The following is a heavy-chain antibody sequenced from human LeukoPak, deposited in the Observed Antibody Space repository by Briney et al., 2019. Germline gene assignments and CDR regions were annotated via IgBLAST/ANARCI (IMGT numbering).Heavy chain of an antibody. CDR1: GDSISSSSYY. J-gene: IGHJ6*03. CDR2: IYYTGST. V-gene: IGHV4-39*07. CDR3: ARAPLSSAYLHYYSMDV. Sequence: SETLSLTCTGSGDSISSSSYYWGWIRQPPGKGLEWIGSIYYTGSTYYNPSLKSRVTISVDTSNNQFSLKLSSVTAADTALYYCARAPLSSAYLHYYSMDVWGKGTTVTVSS. D-gene: IGHD3-3*01.